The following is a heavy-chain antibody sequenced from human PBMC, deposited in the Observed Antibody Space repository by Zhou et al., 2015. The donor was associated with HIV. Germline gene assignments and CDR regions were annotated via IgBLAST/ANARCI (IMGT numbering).Heavy chain of an antibody. CDR3: ARERLYYDFWSGYYSTEGKIGYYGMDV. CDR1: GYTFTSYD. Sequence: QVQLVQSGAEVKKPGASVKVSCKASGYTFTSYDINWVRQATGQGLEWMGWMNPNSGNTGYAQKFQGRVTMTRNTSISTAYMELSSLRSEDTAVYYCARERLYYDFWSGYYSTEGKIGYYGMDVWDQGP. D-gene: IGHD3-3*01. V-gene: IGHV1-8*01. CDR2: MNPNSGNT. J-gene: IGHJ6*02.